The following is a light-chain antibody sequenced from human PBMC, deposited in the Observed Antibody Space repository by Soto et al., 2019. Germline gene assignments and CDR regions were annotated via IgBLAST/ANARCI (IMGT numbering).Light chain of an antibody. J-gene: IGLJ1*01. Sequence: QSVLTQPASVSGSPGQSITISCTGTSSDIGGYYYVSWYQHHPGKAPKLIIYQVTNRPSGVSHRFSGSKSGNTASLTISGLQAEDEADYYCSSYTSSSTLVFGTGTKGTVL. CDR3: SSYTSSSTLV. CDR1: SSDIGGYYY. CDR2: QVT. V-gene: IGLV2-14*01.